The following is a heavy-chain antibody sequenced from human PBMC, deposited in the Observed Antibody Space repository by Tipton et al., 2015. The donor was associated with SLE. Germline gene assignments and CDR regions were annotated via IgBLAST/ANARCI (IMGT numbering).Heavy chain of an antibody. J-gene: IGHJ4*02. D-gene: IGHD3-22*01. V-gene: IGHV3-74*01. CDR3: AKYYYDRRGGYFDS. CDR1: GFTFSYSW. Sequence: GSLRLSCATSGFTFSYSWMHWVRQAPGKGLVWVSRIKYDGSTTRYADSVKGRFTISRDKNSLYLQMNSLRVEDTAVYYCAKYYYDRRGGYFDSWGQGTLVTVSS. CDR2: IKYDGSTT.